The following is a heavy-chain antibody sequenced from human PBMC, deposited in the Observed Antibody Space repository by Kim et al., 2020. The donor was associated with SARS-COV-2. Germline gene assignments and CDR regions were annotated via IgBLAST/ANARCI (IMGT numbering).Heavy chain of an antibody. V-gene: IGHV3-30*04. J-gene: IGHJ6*02. Sequence: GGSLRLSCTSSEFTFAHYAIHWVRQAPGKGLEWVAVISYDGTNKYYADSVKGRFITSRDNSKNTLYLQMNSLRTEDTALYYCARPIAVVVTANTGIDVWGQGTTVTVSS. CDR2: ISYDGTNK. D-gene: IGHD2-15*01. CDR1: EFTFAHYA. CDR3: ARPIAVVVTANTGIDV.